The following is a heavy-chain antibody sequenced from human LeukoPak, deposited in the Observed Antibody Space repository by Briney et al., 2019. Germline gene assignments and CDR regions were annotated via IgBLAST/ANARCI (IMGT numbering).Heavy chain of an antibody. D-gene: IGHD6-13*01. CDR3: ASQHSSSWYVLHY. CDR2: ISSSSSYV. Sequence: GGSLRLSCAASGFTFSDYYMSWIRQAPGKGLEWVSSISSSSSYVYYADSVKGRFTISRDNAKNSLYLQMNSLRAEDTAVYYCASQHSSSWYVLHYWGQGTLVTVSS. V-gene: IGHV3-11*06. CDR1: GFTFSDYY. J-gene: IGHJ4*02.